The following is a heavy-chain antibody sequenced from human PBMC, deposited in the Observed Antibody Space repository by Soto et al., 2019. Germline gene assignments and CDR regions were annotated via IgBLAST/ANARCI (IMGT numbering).Heavy chain of an antibody. CDR3: EGGRIAGAGFAF. CDR1: GGNSINLS. J-gene: IGHJ4*02. CDR2: VSSSSSTI. D-gene: IGHD6-19*01. V-gene: IGHV3-48*01. Sequence: ASGGNSINLSGNRVLQATRKGLEWVSYVSSSSSTIYYADSVKGRFTISRDNAKNSLYLQMNSLRAEDTAFHYCEGGRIAGAGFAFRGKGTLVPVSS.